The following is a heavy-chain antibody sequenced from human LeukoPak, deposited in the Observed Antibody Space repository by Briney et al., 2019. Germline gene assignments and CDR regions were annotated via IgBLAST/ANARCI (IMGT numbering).Heavy chain of an antibody. D-gene: IGHD3-22*01. V-gene: IGHV3-23*01. CDR3: AKGLLLAFDY. Sequence: SGGSLRLSCAASGFTFSIYGMTWVRQAPGKGLEWVSAISGTGGSTYYADSVQGRFTISRDNSKNTLYLQLSSLRAEDTAVYYCAKGLLLAFDYWGQGTLVTVSS. J-gene: IGHJ4*02. CDR1: GFTFSIYG. CDR2: ISGTGGST.